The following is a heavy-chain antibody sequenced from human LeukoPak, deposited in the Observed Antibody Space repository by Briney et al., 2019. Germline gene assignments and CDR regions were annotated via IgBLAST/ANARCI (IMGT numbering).Heavy chain of an antibody. Sequence: SETLSLTCTVSGGSISSHYWSWIRQPPGKGLEWIGYIYYSGSTNYNPSLKSRVTISVDTSKNQFSLKLSSVTAADTAVYYCARETRYYYDSRNWFDPWGQGTLVTVSS. CDR3: ARETRYYYDSRNWFDP. CDR1: GGSISSHY. CDR2: IYYSGST. J-gene: IGHJ5*02. V-gene: IGHV4-59*11. D-gene: IGHD3-22*01.